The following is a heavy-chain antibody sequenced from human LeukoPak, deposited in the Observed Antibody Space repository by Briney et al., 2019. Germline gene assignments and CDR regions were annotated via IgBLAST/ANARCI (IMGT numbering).Heavy chain of an antibody. J-gene: IGHJ4*02. CDR3: ARDGDYYDSSGYLDNYFDY. D-gene: IGHD3-22*01. CDR2: TYYRSKWYN. V-gene: IGHV6-1*01. CDR1: SSYA. Sequence: SSYAISWVRQAPGQGLEWMGRTYYRSKWYNDYAVSVKSRITINPDTSKNQFSLQLNSVTPEDTAVYYCARDGDYYDSSGYLDNYFDYWGQGTLVTVSS.